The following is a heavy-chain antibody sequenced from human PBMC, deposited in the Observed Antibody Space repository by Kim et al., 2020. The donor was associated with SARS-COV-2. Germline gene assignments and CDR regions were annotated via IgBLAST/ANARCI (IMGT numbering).Heavy chain of an antibody. CDR3: ARGRLAAAGSGPFLPYYYY. CDR2: MNPNSGKP. V-gene: IGHV1-8*01. Sequence: ASVKVSCKASGYTFTSYDINWVRQATGQGLEGMGWMNPNSGKPGYAQKFQGRATMTGNTPITPANMDWSSLRSGTTAVNSCARGRLAAAGSGPFLPYYYY. D-gene: IGHD6-13*01. CDR1: GYTFTSYD. J-gene: IGHJ6*01.